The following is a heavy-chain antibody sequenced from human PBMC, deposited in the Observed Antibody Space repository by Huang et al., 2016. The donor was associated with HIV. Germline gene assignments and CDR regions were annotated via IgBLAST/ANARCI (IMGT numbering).Heavy chain of an antibody. D-gene: IGHD6-13*01. J-gene: IGHJ4*02. V-gene: IGHV3-30-3*01. CDR1: GFDFSSYA. CDR3: ARGGILGTSWYRPFDY. Sequence: QVQLGESGGGVVQPEKSLRLSCSAFGFDFSSYAMNWVRQAPGKGTQWVAVKVNDGNNMYYSDSVKGRFIISRDNSKNTLYLQMNSLRGEDTAIYYCARGGILGTSWYRPFDYWGQGTLVTVSS. CDR2: KVNDGNNM.